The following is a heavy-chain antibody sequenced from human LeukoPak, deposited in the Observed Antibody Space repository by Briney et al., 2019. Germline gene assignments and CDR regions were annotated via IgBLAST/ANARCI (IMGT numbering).Heavy chain of an antibody. V-gene: IGHV3-20*01. D-gene: IGHD7-27*01. Sequence: GGSLRLSCAASGFTFTSYWMSWVRQAPGKGLEWVSGINWNGGSTGYADSVKGRFTISRDNAKNSLYLQMNSLRAEDTALYHCARTPLTGEVDYWGQGTLVTVTS. J-gene: IGHJ4*02. CDR2: INWNGGST. CDR3: ARTPLTGEVDY. CDR1: GFTFTSYW.